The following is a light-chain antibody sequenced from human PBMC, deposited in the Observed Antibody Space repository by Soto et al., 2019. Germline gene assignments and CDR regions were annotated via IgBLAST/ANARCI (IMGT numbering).Light chain of an antibody. CDR3: QQYYSSVVT. CDR1: QSILSSSNNKNS. CDR2: WAS. J-gene: IGKJ5*01. V-gene: IGKV4-1*01. Sequence: DIVMTQSPDSLAVSLGERATINGKSSQSILSSSNNKNSLAWFQQQPGQPPKLLIYWASTRESGVPDRFSGSGSGTDFTLTISSLQAEDVAVYYCQQYYSSVVTFGQGTRLEIK.